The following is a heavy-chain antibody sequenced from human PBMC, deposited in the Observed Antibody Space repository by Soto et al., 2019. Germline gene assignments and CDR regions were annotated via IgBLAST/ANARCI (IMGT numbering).Heavy chain of an antibody. CDR3: ARHPDYRNNNFYYDMDV. J-gene: IGHJ6*02. D-gene: IGHD4-4*01. V-gene: IGHV4-59*08. CDR2: IFYSGST. Sequence: SETLSLTCIVSGGSISGYYWSWIRQPPGKGLEWIGYIFYSGSTNYNPSLKSRLTISVDTSKNQFSLKLTSVTAADSAVYYCARHPDYRNNNFYYDMDVWGQGTTVTVSS. CDR1: GGSISGYY.